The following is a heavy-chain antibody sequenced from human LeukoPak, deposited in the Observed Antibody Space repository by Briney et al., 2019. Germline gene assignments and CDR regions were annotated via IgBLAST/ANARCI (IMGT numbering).Heavy chain of an antibody. CDR3: ARDTLVYADSPDAFDI. D-gene: IGHD4-17*01. CDR1: GFTFSSYE. V-gene: IGHV3-48*03. J-gene: IGHJ3*02. Sequence: GGSLRLSCAASGFTFSSYEMNWVRQAPGKGLEWVSYIGSSGSTVYYADSVKGRFTISRDNAKNSLYLQMNSLRDEDTAVYYCARDTLVYADSPDAFDIWGQGTMVTVSS. CDR2: IGSSGSTV.